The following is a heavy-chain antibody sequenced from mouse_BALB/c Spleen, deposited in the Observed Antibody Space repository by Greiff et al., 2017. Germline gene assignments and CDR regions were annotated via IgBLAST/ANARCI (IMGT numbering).Heavy chain of an antibody. CDR3: ARGGGYYGGYAMDY. CDR1: GDSITSGY. V-gene: IGHV3-8*02. Sequence: EVQRVESGPSLVKPSQTLSLTCSVTGDSITSGYWNWIRKFPGNKLEYMGYISYSGSTYYNPSLKSRISITRDTSKNQYYLQLNSVTTEDTATYYCARGGGYYGGYAMDYWGQGTSVTVSS. D-gene: IGHD2-3*01. CDR2: ISYSGST. J-gene: IGHJ4*01.